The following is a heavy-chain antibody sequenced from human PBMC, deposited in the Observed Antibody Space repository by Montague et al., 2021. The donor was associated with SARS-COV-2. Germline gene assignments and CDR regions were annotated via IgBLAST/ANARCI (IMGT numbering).Heavy chain of an antibody. CDR3: ARRGGWPYFAF. CDR1: GGSIVSYY. Sequence: SETLSLTCTVSGGSIVSYYWTWIRHNPGKRLEWICYIYSTLSGDYNPSLESRVTMSIDMSKNQFSLNLTSVTAADTAVYYCARRGGWPYFAFWSQGTLVSVS. J-gene: IGHJ4*02. D-gene: IGHD6-19*01. CDR2: IYSTLSG. V-gene: IGHV4-59*08.